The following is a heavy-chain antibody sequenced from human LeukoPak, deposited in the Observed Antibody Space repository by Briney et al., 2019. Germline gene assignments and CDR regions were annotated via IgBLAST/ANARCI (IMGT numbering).Heavy chain of an antibody. CDR3: ARERGNDFWSGRVQTMDV. V-gene: IGHV1-46*01. Sequence: APVKVSCKASGYTFTSYYMHWVRQAPGQGLEWMGIINPSGGSTSYAQKFQGRVTMTRDMSTSTVYMEPSSLRSEDTAVYYCARERGNDFWSGRVQTMDVWGKGTTVTVSS. CDR1: GYTFTSYY. J-gene: IGHJ6*03. CDR2: INPSGGST. D-gene: IGHD3-3*01.